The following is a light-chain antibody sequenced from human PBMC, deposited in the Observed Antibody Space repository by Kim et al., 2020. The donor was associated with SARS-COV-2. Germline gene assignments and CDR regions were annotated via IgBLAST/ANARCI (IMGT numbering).Light chain of an antibody. Sequence: DIQMTQSPSSLSASVGDRVTITCRASQSISNYLNWYQQKPGKAPKLLIYAASSLQSGVPPRFSGSGSGTGLTLTISSLQPEDFATYYCQQSHSFPYTYGQGTKLEI. CDR3: QQSHSFPYT. V-gene: IGKV1-39*01. J-gene: IGKJ2*01. CDR2: AAS. CDR1: QSISNY.